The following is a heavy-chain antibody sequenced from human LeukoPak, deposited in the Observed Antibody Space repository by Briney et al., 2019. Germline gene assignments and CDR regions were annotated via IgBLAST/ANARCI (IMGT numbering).Heavy chain of an antibody. Sequence: GGSLRLSCAASGFTFSSYAMSWVRQAPGKGLEWASAISGSGGSTYYADSVKGRFTISRDNSKNTLYLQMNSLRAEDPAVYYCARDGSSGWTWYFDYWGQGTLVTVSS. V-gene: IGHV3-23*01. CDR3: ARDGSSGWTWYFDY. CDR1: GFTFSSYA. D-gene: IGHD6-19*01. CDR2: ISGSGGST. J-gene: IGHJ4*02.